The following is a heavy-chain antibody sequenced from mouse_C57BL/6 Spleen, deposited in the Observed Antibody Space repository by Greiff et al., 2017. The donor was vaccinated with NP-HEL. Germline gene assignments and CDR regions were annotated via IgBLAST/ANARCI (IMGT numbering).Heavy chain of an antibody. CDR3: ARGYLQGNFDY. Sequence: VQLKESGPVLVKPGASVKMSCKASGYTFTDYYMNWVKQSHGKSLEWIGVINPYNGGTSYNQKFKGKATLTVDKSSSTAYMELNSLTSEDSAVYYCARGYLQGNFDYWGQGTTLTVSS. V-gene: IGHV1-19*01. CDR1: GYTFTDYY. D-gene: IGHD2-1*01. CDR2: INPYNGGT. J-gene: IGHJ2*01.